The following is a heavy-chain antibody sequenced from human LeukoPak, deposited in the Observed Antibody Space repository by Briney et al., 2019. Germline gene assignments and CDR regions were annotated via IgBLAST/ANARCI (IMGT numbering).Heavy chain of an antibody. J-gene: IGHJ3*02. Sequence: ASVKVSCKASGYTFTRYAMHWVRQAPGQRLEWMGWINGGNGNTKYSQKFQGRVTITRDTSASTAYMELSSLRSEDTAVYYCARDNPRNAFDIWGQGTMVTVSS. CDR1: GYTFTRYA. V-gene: IGHV1-3*01. CDR2: INGGNGNT. D-gene: IGHD1-14*01. CDR3: ARDNPRNAFDI.